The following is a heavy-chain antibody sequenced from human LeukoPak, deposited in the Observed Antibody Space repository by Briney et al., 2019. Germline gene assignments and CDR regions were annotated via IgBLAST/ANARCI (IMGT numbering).Heavy chain of an antibody. V-gene: IGHV3-53*01. J-gene: IGHJ5*02. CDR1: GFTVSSNY. Sequence: GGSLRLSCAASGFTVSSNYMSWVRQAQGKGLEWVSVIYSGGSTYYADSVKGRFTISRDNSKNTLYLQMNSLRAEDTAVYYCARFDSSSWYPVGWFDPWGQGTLVTVSS. D-gene: IGHD6-13*01. CDR3: ARFDSSSWYPVGWFDP. CDR2: IYSGGST.